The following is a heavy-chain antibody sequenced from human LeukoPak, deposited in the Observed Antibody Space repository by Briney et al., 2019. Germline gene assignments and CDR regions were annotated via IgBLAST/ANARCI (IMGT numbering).Heavy chain of an antibody. D-gene: IGHD5-12*01. J-gene: IGHJ4*02. V-gene: IGHV4-39*01. CDR3: ARGTGSGYSGYDLGYFDY. CDR2: IYYSGST. Sequence: SQLKSLTCSVGGGFISCGSGYWSWMRQPPRKGLGWIESIYYSGSTYYYPYLKVPVTMDVDMSKDQLSLSVRSVTAADTAVYYCARGTGSGYSGYDLGYFDYWGQGSLVTVSS. CDR1: GGFISCGSGY.